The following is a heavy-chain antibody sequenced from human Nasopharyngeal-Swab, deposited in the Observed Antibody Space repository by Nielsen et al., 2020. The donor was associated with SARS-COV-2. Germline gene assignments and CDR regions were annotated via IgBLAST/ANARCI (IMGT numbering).Heavy chain of an antibody. D-gene: IGHD5-12*01. CDR2: ISSSGSTI. J-gene: IGHJ4*02. V-gene: IGHV3-11*04. CDR1: GFTFSDYY. CDR3: ARSSHQSEGYAFDY. Sequence: GSLRLSCAASGFTFSDYYMSWIRQAPGKGLEWVAYISSSGSTIYYADSVKGRFTISRDNAKNSLYLQMNSLRAEDTAVYYCARSSHQSEGYAFDYWGQGTLVTVSS.